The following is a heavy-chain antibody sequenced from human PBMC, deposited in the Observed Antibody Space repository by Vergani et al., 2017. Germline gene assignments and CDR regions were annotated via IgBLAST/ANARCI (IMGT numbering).Heavy chain of an antibody. CDR2: VSVSSATP. Sequence: EVQLLESGGGLVQPGGSLRLSCEASGFSFPGYAMSWVRQAPGKGLEWVSSVSVSSATPYYEDSVKGRFINSRDNSNNTLHLEMNSLRADDTAVYYCTKGSRGYTGYFFDCWVQGTLDAVS. D-gene: IGHD5-12*01. CDR1: GFSFPGYA. V-gene: IGHV3-23*01. CDR3: TKGSRGYTGYFFDC. J-gene: IGHJ4*02.